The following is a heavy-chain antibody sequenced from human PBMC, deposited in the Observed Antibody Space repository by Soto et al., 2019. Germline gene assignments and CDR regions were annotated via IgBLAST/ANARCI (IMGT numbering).Heavy chain of an antibody. Sequence: QVQLQESGPGLVKPSETLSLTCTVSGGSISSYYWNWIRQPPGKGLGWIGYIYNSGNTNYNPSLRSRVTLAVVTSKNLFSPKLSSVTAADTAVYYCAAPPRYWGQGTLVTVSS. CDR3: AAPPRY. CDR2: IYNSGNT. D-gene: IGHD6-6*01. V-gene: IGHV4-59*01. J-gene: IGHJ4*02. CDR1: GGSISSYY.